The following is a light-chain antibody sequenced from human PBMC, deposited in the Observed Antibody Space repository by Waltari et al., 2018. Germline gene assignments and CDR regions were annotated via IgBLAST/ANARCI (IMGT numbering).Light chain of an antibody. Sequence: SYELTQPPSVSVSPGQTAIITCSGDQLGDRSVCWYQHKSGQSPVLVIYQDTKRPSGIPERFSGSNSGNRATLTISGTQAMDEADYYCQAWDSSTVVFGGGTKLTVL. CDR3: QAWDSSTVV. CDR1: QLGDRS. V-gene: IGLV3-1*01. J-gene: IGLJ2*01. CDR2: QDT.